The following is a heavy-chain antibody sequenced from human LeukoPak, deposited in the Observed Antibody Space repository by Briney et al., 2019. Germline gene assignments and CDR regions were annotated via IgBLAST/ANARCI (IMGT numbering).Heavy chain of an antibody. J-gene: IGHJ4*02. CDR1: GFTFSSYG. D-gene: IGHD5-12*01. Sequence: PGGSLRLSCAASGFTFSSYGMHWVRQAPGKGLEWVAYISIGTSFIYYADSVKGRFTISRDNAKNSLYLQVNSLRAEDTAVYYCAKDSGYDYAGFDYWGQGTLVTVSS. CDR2: ISIGTSFI. CDR3: AKDSGYDYAGFDY. V-gene: IGHV3-21*04.